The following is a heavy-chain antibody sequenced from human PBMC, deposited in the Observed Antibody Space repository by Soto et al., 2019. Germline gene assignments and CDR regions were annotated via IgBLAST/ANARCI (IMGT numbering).Heavy chain of an antibody. CDR1: GFTFSSYA. CDR3: AKATCSGGSCYPWYYYGMDV. J-gene: IGHJ6*01. V-gene: IGHV3-23*01. Sequence: GGSLRLSCAASGFTFSSYAMSWVRQAPGKGLEWVSAISGSGGSTYYADSVKGRFTISRDNSKNTLYLQMNSLRAEDTAVYYCAKATCSGGSCYPWYYYGMDVWGQGTTVTVSS. D-gene: IGHD2-15*01. CDR2: ISGSGGST.